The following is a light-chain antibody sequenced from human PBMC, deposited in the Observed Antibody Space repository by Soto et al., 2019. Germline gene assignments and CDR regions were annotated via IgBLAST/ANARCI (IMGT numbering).Light chain of an antibody. J-gene: IGLJ2*01. Sequence: NFMLTQPHSVSESPGKTGTISCTRSSGSIASNYVQWYQQRPGSAPTTVIYEDNQRPSGVPDRFSGSIDSSSNSASLTISGLKTEDEADYYCQSYDSSNHRVFGGGTQLTVL. CDR2: EDN. V-gene: IGLV6-57*04. CDR1: SGSIASNY. CDR3: QSYDSSNHRV.